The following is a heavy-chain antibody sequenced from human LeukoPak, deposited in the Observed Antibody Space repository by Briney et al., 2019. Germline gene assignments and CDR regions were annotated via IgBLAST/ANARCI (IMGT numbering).Heavy chain of an antibody. D-gene: IGHD6-13*01. CDR1: GYTFTSYN. V-gene: IGHV1-18*01. CDR2: ISSYNGKT. Sequence: ASVKVSCKASGYTFTSYNINWVRQAPGQGLEWMGWISSYNGKTNYAQKLQGRVTMTTDTSTSTAYMELRSLRSDDTAVYYCARQLVPYYFDYWGQGTLVTASS. J-gene: IGHJ4*02. CDR3: ARQLVPYYFDY.